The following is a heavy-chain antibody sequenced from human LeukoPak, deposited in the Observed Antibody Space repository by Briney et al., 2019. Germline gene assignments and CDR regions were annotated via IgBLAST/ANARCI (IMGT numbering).Heavy chain of an antibody. Sequence: PSETLSPTCAVYGGSFSGYYWSWIRQPPGKGLEWIGELNHSGSNNYNPSLKRRVTISVDTSKNQFSLKLSSVTAADPAVYYWARRREPGDGYNGGWGQGTLVTVSS. CDR3: ARRREPGDGYNGG. V-gene: IGHV4-34*01. CDR1: GGSFSGYY. CDR2: LNHSGSN. D-gene: IGHD5-24*01. J-gene: IGHJ4*02.